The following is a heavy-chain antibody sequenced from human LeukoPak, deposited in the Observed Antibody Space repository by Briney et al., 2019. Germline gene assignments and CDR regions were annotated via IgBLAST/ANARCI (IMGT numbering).Heavy chain of an antibody. CDR2: IYTSGST. J-gene: IGHJ3*02. CDR3: XXXXXXXYAFDI. V-gene: IGHV4-4*07. CDR1: XGSXXSYY. Sequence: VXXGSXXSYYWSWIRQPAGKGLEWIGRIYTSGSTNYNPSLKSRVTMSVDTSKNQFSLKLSSVNAADTAVDYWXXXXXXXYAFDIWGQGTMVTVSS.